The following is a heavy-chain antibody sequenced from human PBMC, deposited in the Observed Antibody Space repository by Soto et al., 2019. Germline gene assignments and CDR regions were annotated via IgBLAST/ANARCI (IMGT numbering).Heavy chain of an antibody. CDR1: GGTFSSYA. CDR3: ARKASDTGVLEWSGGMDV. J-gene: IGHJ6*02. D-gene: IGHD3-3*01. Sequence: QVQLVQSGAEVKKPGSSVKVSCKASGGTFSSYAISWVRQAPGQGLEWMGGIIPIFGTANYAQKFQGRVTITADESTSTAYMELSSLRSEDTAVYYCARKASDTGVLEWSGGMDVWGQGTTVTVSS. CDR2: IIPIFGTA. V-gene: IGHV1-69*12.